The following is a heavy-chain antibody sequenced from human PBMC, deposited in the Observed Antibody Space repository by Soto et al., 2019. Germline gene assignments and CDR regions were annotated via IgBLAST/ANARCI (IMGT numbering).Heavy chain of an antibody. D-gene: IGHD6-13*01. Sequence: PSESPYLGCMSCGACVRGETEYWNWMRQPQGKGLEWIGYISHSGSTKYSPSLKSRVTISLDTTKNQFSLKLNSMTASDTAVYYCARDVSGWSQRAFDSWGQGTLVTVSS. CDR1: GACVRGETEY. CDR2: ISHSGST. J-gene: IGHJ4*02. V-gene: IGHV4-61*01. CDR3: ARDVSGWSQRAFDS.